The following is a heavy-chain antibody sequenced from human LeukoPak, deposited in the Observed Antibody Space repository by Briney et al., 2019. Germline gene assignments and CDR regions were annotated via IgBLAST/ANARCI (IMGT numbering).Heavy chain of an antibody. CDR2: IYTSGST. J-gene: IGHJ4*02. D-gene: IGHD6-13*01. V-gene: IGHV4-4*07. CDR3: ARTSSSWYGMGSFDY. CDR1: GGSISSYY. Sequence: ASETLSLTCTVFGGSISSYYWSWIRQPAGKGLEWIGRIYTSGSTNYNPSLKSRVTMSVDTSKNQFSLKLSSVTAADTAVYYCARTSSSWYGMGSFDYWGQGTLVTVSS.